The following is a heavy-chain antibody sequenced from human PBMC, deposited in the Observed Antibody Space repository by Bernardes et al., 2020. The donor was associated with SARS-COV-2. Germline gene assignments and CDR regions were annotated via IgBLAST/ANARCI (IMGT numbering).Heavy chain of an antibody. CDR1: GYTFTSYG. CDR3: ARGGVTVTKNYYYYGMDV. Sequence: ASMKVSCKASGYTFTSYGISWVRQAPGQGLEWMGWISAYNGNTNYAQKLQGRVTMTTDTSTSTAYMELRSLRSDDTAVYYCARGGVTVTKNYYYYGMDVWGQGTTVTVSS. J-gene: IGHJ6*02. D-gene: IGHD4-17*01. CDR2: ISAYNGNT. V-gene: IGHV1-18*01.